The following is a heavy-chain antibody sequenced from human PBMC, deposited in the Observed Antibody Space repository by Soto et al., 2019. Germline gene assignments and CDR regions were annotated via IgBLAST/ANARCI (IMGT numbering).Heavy chain of an antibody. CDR1: GFTFRNYA. D-gene: IGHD4-17*01. CDR3: AKDAIAGDGIWLMDS. CDR2: LLRSGSSA. V-gene: IGHV3-23*01. J-gene: IGHJ5*02. Sequence: GGSLRLSCAASGFTFRNYAMTWARQAPGKGLEWVSSLLRSGSSAYYADSVRGRFSISSDTSANSLYLQMDNLRAEDTAIYYCAKDAIAGDGIWLMDSWGQGTVVTVSS.